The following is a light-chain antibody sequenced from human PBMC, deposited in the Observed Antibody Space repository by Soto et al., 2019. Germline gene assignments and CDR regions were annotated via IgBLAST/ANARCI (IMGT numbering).Light chain of an antibody. Sequence: EIVMTQSPATLSVSPGERATLSCRASQSVSSNLAWYQQKPSQAPRLLIYGAATRATGIPARFSGSGSGTAFTLTISSLQSADFAVYYCQQYNNWSPYTFGQGTKLEIK. V-gene: IGKV3-15*01. CDR3: QQYNNWSPYT. CDR1: QSVSSN. J-gene: IGKJ2*01. CDR2: GAA.